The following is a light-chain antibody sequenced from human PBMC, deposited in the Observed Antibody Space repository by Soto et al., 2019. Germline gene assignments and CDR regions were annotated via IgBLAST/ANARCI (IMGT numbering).Light chain of an antibody. Sequence: EIVLTQSPGTLSLSPGERATLSCRASQSVSSSYLAWYQQKPGQAPRLLIYSASSRATGIPDRFSGSGSGKDFTLTISRREPEDFAVYYCQQYGSSPPRFTFGPGTKVDIK. J-gene: IGKJ3*01. CDR2: SAS. CDR1: QSVSSSY. V-gene: IGKV3-20*01. CDR3: QQYGSSPPRFT.